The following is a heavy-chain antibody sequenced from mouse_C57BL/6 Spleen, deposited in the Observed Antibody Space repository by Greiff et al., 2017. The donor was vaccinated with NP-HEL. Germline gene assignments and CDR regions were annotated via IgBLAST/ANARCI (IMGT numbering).Heavy chain of an antibody. CDR1: GFSLSTSGMG. Sequence: QVTLKASGPGILQSSQTLSLTCSFSGFSLSTSGMGVSWIRQPSGKGLEWLAHIYWDDDKRYNPSLKSRLTISKDTSRNQVFLKITSVDTADTATYYCARSEGGGRYFDVWGTGTTVTVSS. CDR3: ARSEGGGRYFDV. V-gene: IGHV8-12*01. CDR2: IYWDDDK. J-gene: IGHJ1*03.